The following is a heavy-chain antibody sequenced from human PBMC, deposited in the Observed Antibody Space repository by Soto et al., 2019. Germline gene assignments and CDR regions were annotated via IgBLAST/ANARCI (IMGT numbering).Heavy chain of an antibody. D-gene: IGHD3-3*01. CDR1: GGTFSSYT. V-gene: IGHV1-69*08. CDR2: IIPILGIA. Sequence: QVQLVQSGAEVKNPGSSVKVSCKASGGTFSSYTISWVRQAPGQGLEWMGRIIPILGIANYAQKFQGRVTITADKSTSTAYMELSSLRSEDTAVYYCARDRSTIFGVVITGRAFDIWGQGTMVTVSS. CDR3: ARDRSTIFGVVITGRAFDI. J-gene: IGHJ3*02.